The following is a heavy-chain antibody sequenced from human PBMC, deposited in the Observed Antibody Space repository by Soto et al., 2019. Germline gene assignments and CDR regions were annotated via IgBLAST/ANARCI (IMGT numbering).Heavy chain of an antibody. D-gene: IGHD5-18*01. Sequence: QVQLQESGPGLVKPSGTLSVTCAVSGGSISSSNWWNWVRQPPGKGLEWIGEIYHSGSTNYNPSLRSRVTMSLAKSKNQFSLRVKSVTAADTAEYYCARAWPSVDSYGSGVMDVWGQGTTVTVSS. J-gene: IGHJ6*02. CDR3: ARAWPSVDSYGSGVMDV. CDR1: GGSISSSNW. V-gene: IGHV4-4*02. CDR2: IYHSGST.